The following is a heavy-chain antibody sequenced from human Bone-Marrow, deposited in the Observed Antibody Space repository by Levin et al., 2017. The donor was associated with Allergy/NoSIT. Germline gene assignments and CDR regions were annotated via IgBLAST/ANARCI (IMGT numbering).Heavy chain of an antibody. CDR3: TRGSGSSSSGLGY. D-gene: IGHD3-10*01. Sequence: VASVKVSCKPSGYTFRNYDITWVRQAPGQGLEWMGWISGYNGNTNYAQKVQGRVTMTTDTSTSTAYMELRSLRSDDTAVYYCTRGSGSSSSGLGYWGQGTLVTVSS. J-gene: IGHJ4*02. V-gene: IGHV1-18*01. CDR1: GYTFRNYD. CDR2: ISGYNGNT.